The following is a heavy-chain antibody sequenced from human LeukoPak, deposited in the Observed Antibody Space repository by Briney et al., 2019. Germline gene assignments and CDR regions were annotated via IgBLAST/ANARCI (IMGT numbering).Heavy chain of an antibody. CDR3: ARDKIVGATHFDY. D-gene: IGHD1-26*01. CDR2: INPGDDNT. CDR1: GFTLSSSS. J-gene: IGHJ4*02. V-gene: IGHV3-23*01. Sequence: GGSLRLSCLASGFTLSSSSMSWVRQAPGKGLEWVSAINPGDDNTYYADSVKGRFTISRDNSKNTLYLQMNSLRAEDTAVYYCARDKIVGATHFDYWGQGTLVTVSS.